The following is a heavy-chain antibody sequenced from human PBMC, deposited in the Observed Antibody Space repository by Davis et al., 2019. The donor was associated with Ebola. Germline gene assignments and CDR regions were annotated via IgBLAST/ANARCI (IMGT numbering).Heavy chain of an antibody. CDR2: INHSGST. J-gene: IGHJ5*02. D-gene: IGHD3-9*01. CDR3: ASRPYDILTGYPHWFDP. Sequence: PSETLSPTCAVYGGSFSGYYWSWIRQPPGKGLEWIGEINHSGSTNYNPSLKSRVTISVDTSKNQFSLKLSSVTAADTAVYYCASRPYDILTGYPHWFDPWGQGTLVTVSS. V-gene: IGHV4-34*01. CDR1: GGSFSGYY.